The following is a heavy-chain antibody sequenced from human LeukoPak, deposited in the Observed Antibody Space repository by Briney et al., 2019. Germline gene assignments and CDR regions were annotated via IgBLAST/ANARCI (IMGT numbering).Heavy chain of an antibody. J-gene: IGHJ4*02. CDR1: VGTFTSYA. D-gene: IGHD3-9*01. CDR2: IIPIFGTA. CDR3: ARTVLTGYSTLDY. V-gene: IGHV1-69*05. Sequence: ASLKVSSTASVGTFTSYAISWVRQAPGQGLEWMGGIIPIFGTANYAQKFQGRVTITTGESTSTAYMELSSLLSGDTAVYYCARTVLTGYSTLDYWGQGTLVTVSS.